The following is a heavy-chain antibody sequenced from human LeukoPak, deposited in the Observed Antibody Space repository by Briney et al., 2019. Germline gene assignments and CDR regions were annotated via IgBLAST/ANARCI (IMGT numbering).Heavy chain of an antibody. J-gene: IGHJ4*02. Sequence: QPGGSLRLSCAASGFTFSNYWMHWVRQAPGKGLVWVSRINSDGSSTTSADSVKGRFTISRDNSKNTLYLQMNSLRAEDTAVYYCAKEEGGTIAVEYYFDYWGQGTLVTVSS. D-gene: IGHD6-19*01. CDR1: GFTFSNYW. CDR3: AKEEGGTIAVEYYFDY. V-gene: IGHV3-74*01. CDR2: INSDGSST.